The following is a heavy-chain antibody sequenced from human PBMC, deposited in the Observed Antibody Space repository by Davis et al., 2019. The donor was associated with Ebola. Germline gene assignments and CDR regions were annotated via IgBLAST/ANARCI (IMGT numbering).Heavy chain of an antibody. V-gene: IGHV3-11*04. CDR1: GFTFSDYY. J-gene: IGHJ6*03. Sequence: GESLKISCAASGFTFSDYYMSWIRQAPGKGLEWVSYISSSGSTIYYADSVKGRFTISRDNAKNSLYLQMNSLRAEDTAVYYRARMGTRGYCTNGVCYRGDCGGDCYLYMDVWGKGTTVTVSS. CDR2: ISSSGSTI. D-gene: IGHD2-8*01. CDR3: ARMGTRGYCTNGVCYRGDCGGDCYLYMDV.